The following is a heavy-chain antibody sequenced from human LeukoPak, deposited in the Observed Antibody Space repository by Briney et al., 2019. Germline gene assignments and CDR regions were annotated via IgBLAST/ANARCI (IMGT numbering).Heavy chain of an antibody. CDR1: GGSFSGYY. Sequence: SETPSLTCAVYGGSFSGYYWSWIRQPPGKGLEWIGEINHSGSTNYNPSLKSRVTISVDTSKNQFSLKLSSVTAADTAVYYCARVSRNYYDSSGYYYANWFDPWGQGTLVTVSS. V-gene: IGHV4-34*01. CDR3: ARVSRNYYDSSGYYYANWFDP. J-gene: IGHJ5*02. D-gene: IGHD3-22*01. CDR2: INHSGST.